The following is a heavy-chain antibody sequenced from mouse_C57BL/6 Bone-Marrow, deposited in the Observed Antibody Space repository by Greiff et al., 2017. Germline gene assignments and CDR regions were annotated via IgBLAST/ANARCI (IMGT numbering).Heavy chain of an antibody. CDR2: ISDGGSYT. V-gene: IGHV5-4*01. Sequence: EVMLVASGGGLVKPGGSLKLSCAASGFTFSSYAMSWVRQTPEKRLEWVATISDGGSYTYYPDNVKGRFPISRDNAKNNLYLQMSHLKSEDTAMYYCARDAAYYSNYLRGYAMDYWGQGTSVTVSS. D-gene: IGHD2-5*01. CDR1: GFTFSSYA. CDR3: ARDAAYYSNYLRGYAMDY. J-gene: IGHJ4*01.